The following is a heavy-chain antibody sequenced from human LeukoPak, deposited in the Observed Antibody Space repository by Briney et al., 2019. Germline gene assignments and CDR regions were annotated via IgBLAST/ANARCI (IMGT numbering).Heavy chain of an antibody. J-gene: IGHJ5*02. CDR1: GFTFSKYA. Sequence: GGSLRLSCTVSGFTFSKYAMNWVRQAPGKGLEWVSGIRNSGGDTYYADSVKGRFTISRDNSKNTLYLQMNSLRAEDTAVYYCAKAGLSSSWYDWFDPWGQGTLVTVSS. CDR2: IRNSGGDT. D-gene: IGHD6-13*01. V-gene: IGHV3-23*01. CDR3: AKAGLSSSWYDWFDP.